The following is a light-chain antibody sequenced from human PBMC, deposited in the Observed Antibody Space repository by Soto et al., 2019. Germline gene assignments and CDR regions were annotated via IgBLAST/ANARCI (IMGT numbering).Light chain of an antibody. Sequence: EIVLTQSPGTLSLSPGDRATLSCRPSQSVSSSDFAWYQQKAAQAPRLLIYGASSRATGIPDRFSGSGSGTDFTLTISRLEPEDFAVYYCQQYSSSPLYTFGQGTKLEI. CDR2: GAS. J-gene: IGKJ2*01. CDR1: QSVSSSD. CDR3: QQYSSSPLYT. V-gene: IGKV3-20*01.